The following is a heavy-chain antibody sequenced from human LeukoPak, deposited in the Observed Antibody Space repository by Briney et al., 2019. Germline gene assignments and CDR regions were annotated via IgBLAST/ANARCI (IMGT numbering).Heavy chain of an antibody. CDR1: GFTFSSYS. Sequence: PGGTLRLSCAVSGFTFSSYSKNWVRKPPRQGQELVSTISSSCSYIYYAYYATGRFTISRDKAKSSLYLQMKSMRAEDTAVYYCPRDRRAYYYDSSGLVDYWGQGTLVTVSS. CDR2: ISSSCSYI. D-gene: IGHD3-22*01. J-gene: IGHJ4*02. V-gene: IGHV3-21*01. CDR3: PRDRRAYYYDSSGLVDY.